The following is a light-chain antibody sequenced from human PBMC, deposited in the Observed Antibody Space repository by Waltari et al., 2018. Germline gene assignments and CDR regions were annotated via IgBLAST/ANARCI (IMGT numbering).Light chain of an antibody. Sequence: QSVVTQPPSASGTPGQRVTISCSGGSPNIGNNFVYWYQQSPGTAPKLLIYRNNQRPSGVPDRFSCSKSCTSASLAISGLRSEDESDYYCATWDDSLRGWVFGGGTKLTVL. CDR3: ATWDDSLRGWV. V-gene: IGLV1-47*01. CDR1: SPNIGNNF. J-gene: IGLJ3*02. CDR2: RNN.